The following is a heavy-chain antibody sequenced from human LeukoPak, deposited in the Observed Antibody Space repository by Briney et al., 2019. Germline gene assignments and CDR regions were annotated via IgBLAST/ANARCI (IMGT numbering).Heavy chain of an antibody. CDR2: INHSGST. CDR3: ARDEAARPDGAFDI. Sequence: PSETLSLTCAVYGGSFSGYYWSWIRQPPGKGLEWIGEINHSGSTNYNPSLKSRVTISVDTSKNQFSLKLSSVTAADTAVYYCARDEAARPDGAFDIWGQGTMVTVSS. V-gene: IGHV4-34*01. CDR1: GGSFSGYY. D-gene: IGHD6-6*01. J-gene: IGHJ3*02.